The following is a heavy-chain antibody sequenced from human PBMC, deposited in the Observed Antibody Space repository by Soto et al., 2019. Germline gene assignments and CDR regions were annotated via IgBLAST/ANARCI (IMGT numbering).Heavy chain of an antibody. CDR2: IYYSGST. CDR3: ARQYGLDWFDP. V-gene: IGHV4-39*01. D-gene: IGHD6-19*01. J-gene: IGHJ5*02. Sequence: SETLSLTCTVSGGSISSSSYYWGWIRQPPGKGLEWIGSIYYSGSTYYNPSLKSRVTISVDTSKNQFSLKLSSVTAADTAVYYCARQYGLDWFDPWGQGTLVTVSS. CDR1: GGSISSSSYY.